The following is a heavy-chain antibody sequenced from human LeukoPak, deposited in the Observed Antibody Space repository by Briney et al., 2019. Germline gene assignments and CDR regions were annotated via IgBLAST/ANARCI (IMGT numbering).Heavy chain of an antibody. Sequence: KTSGTLSLTCTVSGGSISSYYWSWIRQPPGKGLEWIGYIYHSGSTNYNPSLKSRVTISVDTSKNQFSLKLSSVTAADTAVHYCARRSFPYYDFWSGWYNWFDPWGQGTLVTASS. D-gene: IGHD3-3*01. CDR2: IYHSGST. J-gene: IGHJ5*02. CDR1: GGSISSYY. CDR3: ARRSFPYYDFWSGWYNWFDP. V-gene: IGHV4-59*12.